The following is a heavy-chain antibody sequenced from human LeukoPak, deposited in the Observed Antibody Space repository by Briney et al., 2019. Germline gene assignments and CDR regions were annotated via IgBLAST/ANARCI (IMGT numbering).Heavy chain of an antibody. Sequence: GGTLRLSCTASGFTFSSYGMNWVRQAPGRGLEWVSGITGRGEHMFYAGSVKGRFTISRDNSKNTLYLQMNSLRAEDTAVYYCAKARSGVASAATNYWGQGTLVAVSS. D-gene: IGHD6-25*01. CDR1: GFTFSSYG. J-gene: IGHJ4*02. V-gene: IGHV3-23*01. CDR3: AKARSGVASAATNY. CDR2: ITGRGEHM.